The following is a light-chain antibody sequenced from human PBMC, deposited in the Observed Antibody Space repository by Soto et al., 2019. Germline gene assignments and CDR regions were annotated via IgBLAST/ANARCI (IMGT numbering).Light chain of an antibody. CDR3: QSFDSSRIGLL. J-gene: IGLJ2*01. V-gene: IGLV1-40*01. CDR1: HSDIGAGYG. Sequence: QSVLTQPPSVTGAPGQRVTISCTGSHSDIGAGYGVHWYQQFPHSAPKLLIYDTTNRPSGVPDRFSGSRSGTSASLAITGLQAEDEADYYCQSFDSSRIGLLFGGGTKVNVL. CDR2: DTT.